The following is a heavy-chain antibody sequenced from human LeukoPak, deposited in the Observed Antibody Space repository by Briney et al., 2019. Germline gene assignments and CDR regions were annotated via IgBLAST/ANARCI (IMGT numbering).Heavy chain of an antibody. V-gene: IGHV3-23*01. J-gene: IGHJ4*02. CDR3: AKLKRVGIAPFDD. Sequence: PSETLSLTCTVSGGYISSSSYYWGWVRQAPGKGLQWVSTFSGSCNKTYDADFVKGRFTISRDNSKNTLYLQMTGLRADDTAVYYCAKLKRVGIAPFDDWGQGILVTVSS. CDR2: FSGSCNKT. CDR1: GGYISSSSYY. D-gene: IGHD3-10*01.